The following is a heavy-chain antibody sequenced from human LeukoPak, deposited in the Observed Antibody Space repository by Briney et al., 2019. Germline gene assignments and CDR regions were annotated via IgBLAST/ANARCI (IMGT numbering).Heavy chain of an antibody. J-gene: IGHJ3*02. V-gene: IGHV4-39*01. CDR1: GGSISSYY. CDR2: IYYSGST. CDR3: LRYPILGNCSSASCSDAFEI. D-gene: IGHD2-2*01. Sequence: PSETLSLTCTVSGGSISSYYWGWIRQPPGKGLEWIGSIYYSGSTYYNPSLKSRITISVDTSKNQFSLILSSVTAADTAVYYCLRYPILGNCSSASCSDAFEIWGQGTMVTVSS.